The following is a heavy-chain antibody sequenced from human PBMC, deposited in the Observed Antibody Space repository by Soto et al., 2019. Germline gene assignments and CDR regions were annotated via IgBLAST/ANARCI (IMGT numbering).Heavy chain of an antibody. J-gene: IGHJ4*02. Sequence: SETLSLTCTVSGGSISSYYWSWIRQPPGKGLEWIGYIYYSGSTNYNPSLKSRVTISVDTSKNQFSLKLSSVTAADTAVYYCASDRGHYDSWSGYYPGYWGQGTLVTLSS. D-gene: IGHD3-3*01. CDR2: IYYSGST. CDR1: GGSISSYY. V-gene: IGHV4-59*01. CDR3: ASDRGHYDSWSGYYPGY.